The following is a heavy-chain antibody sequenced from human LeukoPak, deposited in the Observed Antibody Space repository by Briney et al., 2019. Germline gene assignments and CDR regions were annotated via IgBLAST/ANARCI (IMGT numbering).Heavy chain of an antibody. Sequence: SETLSLTCTVSGGSISSGGYSWSWIRQPPGKGLEWIGYIYHSGSTYYNPSLKSRVTISVDRSKNQFSLKLSSVTAADTAVYYCARGDSSGYYYGYYFDYWGQGTLVTVSS. CDR2: IYHSGST. CDR3: ARGDSSGYYYGYYFDY. CDR1: GGSISSGGYS. D-gene: IGHD3-22*01. V-gene: IGHV4-30-2*01. J-gene: IGHJ4*02.